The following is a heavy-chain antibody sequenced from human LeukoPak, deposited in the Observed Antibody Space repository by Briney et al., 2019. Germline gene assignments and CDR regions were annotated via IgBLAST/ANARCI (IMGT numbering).Heavy chain of an antibody. J-gene: IGHJ4*02. CDR2: ISYDGSNK. CDR1: GITLSSYA. V-gene: IGHV3-30-3*01. D-gene: IGHD6-19*01. CDR3: ARGPLGYSSG. Sequence: GRSLRLSCAASGITLSSYAMHWVRQAPGKGLEWVPVISYDGSNKYYADSVKGRFTISRDNSKNTLYLQMNSLRAEDTAVYYCARGPLGYSSGWGQGTLVTVSS.